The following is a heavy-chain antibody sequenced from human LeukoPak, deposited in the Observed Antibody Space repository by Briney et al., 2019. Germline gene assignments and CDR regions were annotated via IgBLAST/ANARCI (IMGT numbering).Heavy chain of an antibody. V-gene: IGHV2-5*01. D-gene: IGHD3-22*01. CDR3: AHSLYYYGSSGYYWGFDP. CDR2: IYWNDDK. CDR1: GFSLSTSGVG. Sequence: SGPTLVKPTQTLTLTCTFSGFSLSTSGVGVGWIRQPPGKALEWLALIYWNDDKRYSPSLKSRLTITKDTSKNQVVLTMTNMDPVDTATYYCAHSLYYYGSSGYYWGFDPWGQGTLVTVSS. J-gene: IGHJ5*02.